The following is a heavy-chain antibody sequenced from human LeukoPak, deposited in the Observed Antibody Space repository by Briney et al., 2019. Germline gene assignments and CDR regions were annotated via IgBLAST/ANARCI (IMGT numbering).Heavy chain of an antibody. Sequence: QPGGSLRLSCAASGFIFSNHAMSWVRQAPGRGLEWVSAISDGGDTTYYADSVKGRFTISRDNSKNTLYLQMNGLRAADTAVYYCAANRGYGYAYRYYWGQGTLVTVSS. V-gene: IGHV3-23*01. J-gene: IGHJ4*02. CDR1: GFIFSNHA. CDR2: ISDGGDTT. CDR3: AANRGYGYAYRYY. D-gene: IGHD5-18*01.